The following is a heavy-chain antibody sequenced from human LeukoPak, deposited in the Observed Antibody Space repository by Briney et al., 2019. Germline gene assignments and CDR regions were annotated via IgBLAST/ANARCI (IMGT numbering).Heavy chain of an antibody. Sequence: GSSVKVSCEASGGTFSSYAISWVRQAPGQGLEWMGRIIPILGISNYVQKFQGRVTITAGKSTSTAYMELSSLRSEDTAVYYCAREKYSISSGDWFDPWGQGTPVIVSS. CDR2: IIPILGIS. J-gene: IGHJ5*02. V-gene: IGHV1-69*04. D-gene: IGHD6-6*01. CDR3: AREKYSISSGDWFDP. CDR1: GGTFSSYA.